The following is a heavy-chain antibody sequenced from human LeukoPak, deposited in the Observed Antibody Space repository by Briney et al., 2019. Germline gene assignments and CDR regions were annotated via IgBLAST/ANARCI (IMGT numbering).Heavy chain of an antibody. CDR1: GFTFNNHG. CDR2: IRPDENSK. J-gene: IGHJ4*02. V-gene: IGHV3-30*02. Sequence: GGSLRLSCAASGFTFNNHGMHWARQVPGKGLEWVAFIRPDENSKYYADSVKGRFTISRDNSKNTLYLQMNSLRPEDTAVYYWAKRTGVDYFDDWGQGTLVTVSS. CDR3: AKRTGVDYFDD. D-gene: IGHD2-15*01.